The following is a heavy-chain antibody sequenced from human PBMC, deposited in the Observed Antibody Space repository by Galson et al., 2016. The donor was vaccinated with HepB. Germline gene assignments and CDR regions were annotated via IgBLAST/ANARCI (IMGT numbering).Heavy chain of an antibody. CDR2: ISSSGDST. D-gene: IGHD3-10*01. V-gene: IGHV3-23*01. Sequence: SLRLSCAESGFTFRNYAMSWVRQAPGKGLEWVSGISSSGDSTYYADSVKSRVAISSDNSKDTLYLEMNSLRDGDTAFYYCAKDTAPGHTYGYFDYWGQGTLVTVSS. CDR1: GFTFRNYA. J-gene: IGHJ4*02. CDR3: AKDTAPGHTYGYFDY.